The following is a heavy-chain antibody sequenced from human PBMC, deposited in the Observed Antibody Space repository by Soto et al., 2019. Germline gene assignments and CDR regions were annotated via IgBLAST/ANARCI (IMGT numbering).Heavy chain of an antibody. Sequence: ASVKVSCKASGYTFTSYGISWVRQAPGQGLEWMGWISAYNGNTNYAQKFQGRVTMTTDTSTSTAYMELRSLRSDDTAVYYCARHSFHYYDSSGYFSVTSDAFDIWGQGTMVTVSS. D-gene: IGHD3-22*01. CDR1: GYTFTSYG. CDR2: ISAYNGNT. J-gene: IGHJ3*02. CDR3: ARHSFHYYDSSGYFSVTSDAFDI. V-gene: IGHV1-18*01.